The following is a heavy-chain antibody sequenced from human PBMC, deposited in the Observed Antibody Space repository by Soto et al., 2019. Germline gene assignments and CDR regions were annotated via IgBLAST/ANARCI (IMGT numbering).Heavy chain of an antibody. D-gene: IGHD2-15*01. V-gene: IGHV3-33*01. Sequence: PGGSLRLSCAASGFTFGSYGMHWVRQAPGKGLEWVAVIWYDGSNKYYADSVKGRFTISRDNSKNTLYLQMNSLRAEDTAVYYCARSLICSGGSCYANYYYGMDVWGQGTTVTVSS. CDR3: ARSLICSGGSCYANYYYGMDV. CDR2: IWYDGSNK. J-gene: IGHJ6*02. CDR1: GFTFGSYG.